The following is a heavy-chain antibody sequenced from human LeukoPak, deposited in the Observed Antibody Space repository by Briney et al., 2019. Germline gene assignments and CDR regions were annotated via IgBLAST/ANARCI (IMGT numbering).Heavy chain of an antibody. CDR1: GFSFDDFA. Sequence: PGRSLRLSCAASGFSFDDFAMHWVRQAPGKGLEWVAVISYDGSNKYYADSVKGRFTISRDNSKNTLYLQMNSLRAEDTAVYYCARDSRPQVLLWFGNSPNYYGMDVWGQGTTVTVSS. V-gene: IGHV3-30-3*01. D-gene: IGHD3-10*01. CDR2: ISYDGSNK. J-gene: IGHJ6*02. CDR3: ARDSRPQVLLWFGNSPNYYGMDV.